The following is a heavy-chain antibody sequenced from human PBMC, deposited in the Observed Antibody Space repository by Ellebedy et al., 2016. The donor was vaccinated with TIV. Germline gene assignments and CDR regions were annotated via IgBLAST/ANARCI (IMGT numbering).Heavy chain of an antibody. J-gene: IGHJ4*02. CDR2: ISSNGGST. V-gene: IGHV3-64D*06. Sequence: GESLKISXSASGFTFSSYAMHWVRQAPGKGLEYVSAISSNGGSTYYADSVKGRFTISRDNSKNTLYLQMSSLRAEDTAVYYCVKSGYSGYELDYWGQGTLVTVSS. D-gene: IGHD5-12*01. CDR3: VKSGYSGYELDY. CDR1: GFTFSSYA.